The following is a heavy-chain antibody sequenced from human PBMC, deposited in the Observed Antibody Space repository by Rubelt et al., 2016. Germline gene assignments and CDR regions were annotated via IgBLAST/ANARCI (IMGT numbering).Heavy chain of an antibody. CDR1: GGSISSSSYY. CDR3: ATGGYYGNYFDS. D-gene: IGHD3-22*01. CDR2: VYSGGGGGIT. J-gene: IGHJ4*02. V-gene: IGHV4-39*02. Sequence: QVQLQESGPGLVKPSETLPLTCTVSGGSISSSSYYWGWIRQPPGKGLEWVSVVYSGGGGGITYNADSVKGRFTSSRDNSKNTLYLQMNNLRVEDTGVYYCATGGYYGNYFDSWGQGTPVTVSS.